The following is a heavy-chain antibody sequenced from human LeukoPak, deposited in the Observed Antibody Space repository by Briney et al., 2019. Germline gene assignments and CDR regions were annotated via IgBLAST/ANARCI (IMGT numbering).Heavy chain of an antibody. CDR2: LSFVTTYI. CDR1: GFIFSSYS. D-gene: IGHD3-22*01. CDR3: ASSHYYDSSGYSPQDI. V-gene: IGHV3-21*01. Sequence: GGSLRLSCAASGFIFSSYSMNWVRQAPGKGLEWVSSLSFVTTYIYYADSVKGRFTISRDNAKNSLYLQMNSLRAEDTAVYYCASSHYYDSSGYSPQDIWGLGTMVTVSS. J-gene: IGHJ3*02.